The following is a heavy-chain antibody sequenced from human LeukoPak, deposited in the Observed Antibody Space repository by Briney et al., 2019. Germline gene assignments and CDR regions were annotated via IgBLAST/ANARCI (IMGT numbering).Heavy chain of an antibody. J-gene: IGHJ3*02. CDR3: SAADGGAFDI. CDR1: GFTVSSNY. CDR2: IYSGGST. V-gene: IGHV3-53*01. D-gene: IGHD3-16*01. Sequence: GGSLRLSCAASGFTVSSNYMSWVRQAPGKGLEWVSVIYSGGSTYYADSVKGRFTISRDNSKNTLYLQTNSLRAEDTAIYYCSAADGGAFDIWGQGTMVTVSS.